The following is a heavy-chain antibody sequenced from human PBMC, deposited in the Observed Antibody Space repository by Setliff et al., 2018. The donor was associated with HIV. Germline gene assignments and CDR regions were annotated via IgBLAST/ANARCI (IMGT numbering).Heavy chain of an antibody. CDR1: GDSISGNSYY. Sequence: SETLSLTCTVSGDSISGNSYYWGWIRQPPGKGLEWIGTIYYSGSTYDNPSLKSRVTISVDTSKNQLSLKLSSVTAADTAVYYCARVVITRYFQHWGQGTLVTVSS. CDR2: IYYSGST. CDR3: ARVVITRYFQH. V-gene: IGHV4-39*07. J-gene: IGHJ1*01. D-gene: IGHD3-22*01.